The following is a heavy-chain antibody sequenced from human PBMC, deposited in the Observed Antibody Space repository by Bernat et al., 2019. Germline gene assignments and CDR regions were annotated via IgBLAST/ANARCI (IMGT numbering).Heavy chain of an antibody. CDR1: GFTFSSYA. J-gene: IGHJ6*03. V-gene: IGHV3-30*01. CDR2: ISYDGSNK. D-gene: IGHD4-11*01. CDR3: ARGPTYYYYYMEV. Sequence: QVQLVESGGGVVQPGRSLRLSCAASGFTFSSYAMHWVRQAPGKGLEWVAVISYDGSNKYDADSVKGRFTISRDNSKNTLYLQMNSLRAEDTAVYYCARGPTYYYYYMEVWGNGTTVPVSS.